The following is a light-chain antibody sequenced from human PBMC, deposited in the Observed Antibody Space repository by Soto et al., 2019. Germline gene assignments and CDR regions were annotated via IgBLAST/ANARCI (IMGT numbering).Light chain of an antibody. CDR3: QQRYNWPLT. CDR2: DAA. V-gene: IGKV3-11*01. CDR1: QSVSSS. J-gene: IGKJ1*01. Sequence: EIVLTQSPATLSLSPGERATLSCRASQSVSSSLAWYQQKAGQAPRLLIYDAANRATGIPARFSGSGSGTDFTLAISSLEPEDFVVYYCQQRYNWPLTFGQGTKV.